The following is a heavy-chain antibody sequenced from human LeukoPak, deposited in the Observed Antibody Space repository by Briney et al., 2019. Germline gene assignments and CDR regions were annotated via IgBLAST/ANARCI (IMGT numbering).Heavy chain of an antibody. V-gene: IGHV3-7*01. CDR3: AREVVMSYDILTPSYYFDY. CDR1: GFTFSGYW. D-gene: IGHD3-9*01. Sequence: GGSLRLSCAASGFTFSGYWMSWVRQAPGKGLEWVANIKQDGSEKYYVDSVKGRFTISRDNAKNSLYLQMNSLRAEDTAVYYCAREVVMSYDILTPSYYFDYWGQGTLVTVSS. CDR2: IKQDGSEK. J-gene: IGHJ4*02.